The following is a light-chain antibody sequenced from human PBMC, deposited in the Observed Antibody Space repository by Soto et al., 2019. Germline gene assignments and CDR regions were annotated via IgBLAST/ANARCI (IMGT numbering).Light chain of an antibody. CDR3: QQYNDWPLT. Sequence: EIVMTQSPATLSVSPGERATLSCRASHSVSSNLAWYQQKPGQAPRLLIYGASTRATGIPARFSGSGSGTEFSLTISSLQSVDFAVYYCQQYNDWPLTFGGGTKVEIK. V-gene: IGKV3-15*01. J-gene: IGKJ4*01. CDR2: GAS. CDR1: HSVSSN.